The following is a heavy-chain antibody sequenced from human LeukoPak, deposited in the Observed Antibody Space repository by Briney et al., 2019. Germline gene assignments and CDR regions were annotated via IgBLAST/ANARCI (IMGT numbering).Heavy chain of an antibody. D-gene: IGHD3-22*01. J-gene: IGHJ4*02. CDR1: GFTFDDYA. V-gene: IGHV3-9*01. Sequence: PGGSLRLSCAASGFTFDDYAMHWVRQAPGKGLEWVSGISWNSGSIGYADSVKGRFTISRDSAKNSLYLQMNSLRAEDTALYYCATGGSGYYDYDYWGQGTLVTVSS. CDR2: ISWNSGSI. CDR3: ATGGSGYYDYDY.